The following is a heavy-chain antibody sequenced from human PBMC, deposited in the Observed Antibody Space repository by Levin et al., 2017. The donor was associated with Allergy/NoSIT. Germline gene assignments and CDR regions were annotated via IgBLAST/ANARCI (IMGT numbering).Heavy chain of an antibody. J-gene: IGHJ4*02. V-gene: IGHV3-53*01. D-gene: IGHD2-2*01. Sequence: GGSLRLSCAASGFSVSNHYMTWVRQGPGKGLECVSVIYSDGSTYYADSVRGRFTISRDSFRNTLSLQMNSLRDDDTAVYYCTKGHYSGVYQWGQGTLVTVSS. CDR2: IYSDGST. CDR3: TKGHYSGVYQ. CDR1: GFSVSNHY.